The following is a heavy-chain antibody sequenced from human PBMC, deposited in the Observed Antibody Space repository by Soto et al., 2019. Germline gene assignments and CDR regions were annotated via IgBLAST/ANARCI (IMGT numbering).Heavy chain of an antibody. CDR2: ISGSSSTI. J-gene: IGHJ6*02. Sequence: GGSLRLSCEVSGFTFSNYSMNWVRQAPGKGPEWISYISGSSSTIYYAVSLKGRFTISRDNAKNSLYLQINSLRDEDTAVYHCARAYALDVWGQGTTVTVSS. CDR1: GFTFSNYS. CDR3: ARAYALDV. V-gene: IGHV3-48*02.